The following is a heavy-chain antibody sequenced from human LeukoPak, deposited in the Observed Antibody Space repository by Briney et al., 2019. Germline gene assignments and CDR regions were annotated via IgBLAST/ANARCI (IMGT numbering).Heavy chain of an antibody. Sequence: GGSLRLSCAASGFTFRSYEMTWVRQAPGKGLEWVSYISSSGSNTDYADSVKGRFNISRDNAENSLYPQMNSLRAEDTAVYYCARVSPLSLGSTRITIFATDYWGQGTLVTVSS. V-gene: IGHV3-48*03. CDR2: ISSSGSNT. J-gene: IGHJ4*02. CDR3: ARVSPLSLGSTRITIFATDY. CDR1: GFTFRSYE. D-gene: IGHD3-3*01.